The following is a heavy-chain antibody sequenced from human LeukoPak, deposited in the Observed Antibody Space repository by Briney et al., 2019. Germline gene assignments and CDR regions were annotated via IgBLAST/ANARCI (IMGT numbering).Heavy chain of an antibody. Sequence: SETLSLTCTVSGGSISSSSYYWGWIRQPPGKGLEWIGSIYYSGSTYYNPSLKSRVTISVDTSKNQFSLKLSSVTAAGTAVYYCASTTPGGVWSGYLPNDYWGQGTLVTVSS. J-gene: IGHJ4*02. D-gene: IGHD3-3*01. CDR3: ASTTPGGVWSGYLPNDY. CDR1: GGSISSSSYY. V-gene: IGHV4-39*01. CDR2: IYYSGST.